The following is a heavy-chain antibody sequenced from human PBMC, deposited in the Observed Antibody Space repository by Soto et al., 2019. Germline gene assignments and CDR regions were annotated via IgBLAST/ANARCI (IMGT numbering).Heavy chain of an antibody. CDR2: IYTSGST. CDR3: ARGAMVRGVITKRTAYYFDY. D-gene: IGHD3-10*01. V-gene: IGHV4-4*07. J-gene: IGHJ4*02. CDR1: GGSISSYY. Sequence: SETLSLTCTVSGGSISSYYWSWIRQPAGKGLEWIGRIYTSGSTNYNPSLKSRVIMSVDTSKNQFSLKLSSVTAADTAVYYCARGAMVRGVITKRTAYYFDYWGQGTLVTVSS.